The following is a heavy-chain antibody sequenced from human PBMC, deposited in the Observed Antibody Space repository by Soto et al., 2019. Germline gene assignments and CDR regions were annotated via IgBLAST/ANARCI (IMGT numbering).Heavy chain of an antibody. D-gene: IGHD3-3*01. CDR2: IKSKSDGATT. CDR3: TTGLTIFGVVIDP. J-gene: IGHJ5*02. V-gene: IGHV3-15*01. Sequence: GGSLSLSCAASGFTFSNALMTWVRQAPGKGLEWVGRIKSKSDGATTDYAAPVRGRLIISRDDSKNTLYLQMNSLKTEDTAVYYCTTGLTIFGVVIDPWGQGTLVTVSS. CDR1: GFTFSNAL.